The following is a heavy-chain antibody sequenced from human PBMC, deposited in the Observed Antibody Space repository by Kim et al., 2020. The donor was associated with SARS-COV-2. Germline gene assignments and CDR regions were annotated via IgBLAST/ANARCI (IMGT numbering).Heavy chain of an antibody. CDR3: TRALAGSLDDY. J-gene: IGHJ4*02. Sequence: NDYAVSMRSRITISPDTSKNHFSLQLNSVTPEDTAIYYCTRALAGSLDDYWGQGTLVTVSS. CDR2: N. D-gene: IGHD6-13*01. V-gene: IGHV6-1*01.